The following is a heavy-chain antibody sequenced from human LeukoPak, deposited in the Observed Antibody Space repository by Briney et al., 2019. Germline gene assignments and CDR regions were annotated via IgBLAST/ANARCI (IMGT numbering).Heavy chain of an antibody. CDR2: IYPGDFDT. Sequence: GESLKISCTGSGYSFTNYWIAWVRQMPGKGLEWMGIIYPGDFDTRYSPSFQGQVTISADKSISTAYLQWSSLKASDTAIYYCARRGQNDWFDLWGQGTLLSPYS. CDR3: ARRGQNDWFDL. D-gene: IGHD1-1*01. V-gene: IGHV5-51*01. J-gene: IGHJ5*02. CDR1: GYSFTNYW.